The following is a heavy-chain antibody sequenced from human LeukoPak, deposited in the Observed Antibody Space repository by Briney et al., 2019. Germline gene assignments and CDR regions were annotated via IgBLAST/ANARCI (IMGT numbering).Heavy chain of an antibody. V-gene: IGHV3-23*01. CDR2: ISPGGGTT. CDR3: ARAPTVLVGYCSSSSCQADY. Sequence: GGSLRLSCAVSGFAFGSEAMSWVRQSPARGLEWVASISPGGGTTYYADYVKGRFTISRDNAENSLYLQMNSLRVEDTAVYYCARAPTVLVGYCSSSSCQADYWGQGTLVTVSS. J-gene: IGHJ4*02. D-gene: IGHD2-2*01. CDR1: GFAFGSEA.